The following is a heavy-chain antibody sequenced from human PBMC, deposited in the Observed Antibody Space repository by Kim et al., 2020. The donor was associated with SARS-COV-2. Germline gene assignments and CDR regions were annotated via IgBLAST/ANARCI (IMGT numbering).Heavy chain of an antibody. Sequence: SETLSLTCTVSGGSINSSSYYWGWIRQPPGKGLEWIGSIYYSGSTYYNPSLKSRVTISVDTSKNQFSLKLSSVTAADTAVYYCARHQSSGWYWGYAFDIWGQGTMVTVSS. CDR3: ARHQSSGWYWGYAFDI. D-gene: IGHD6-19*01. CDR1: GGSINSSSYY. CDR2: IYYSGST. J-gene: IGHJ3*02. V-gene: IGHV4-39*01.